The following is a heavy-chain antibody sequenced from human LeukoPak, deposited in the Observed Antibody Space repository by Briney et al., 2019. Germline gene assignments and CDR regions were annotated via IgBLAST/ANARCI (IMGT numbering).Heavy chain of an antibody. J-gene: IGHJ4*02. Sequence: GGSLRLSCLASGFTFSSYPMYWVRQAPGKGLEYVSFISINGGGTLYADSVKGRFTISRDNSKNTLYLQMSSLRAEDTAVYYCVKAYCTTTSCYPDYWGQGTLVTVSS. CDR1: GFTFSSYP. CDR3: VKAYCTTTSCYPDY. CDR2: ISINGGGT. V-gene: IGHV3-64D*06. D-gene: IGHD2-2*01.